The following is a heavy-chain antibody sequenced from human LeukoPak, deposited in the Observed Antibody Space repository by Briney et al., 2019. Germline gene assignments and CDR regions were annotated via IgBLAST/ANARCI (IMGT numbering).Heavy chain of an antibody. CDR3: ARVYTGSSWDYYYYMDV. Sequence: SETLSLTCAVYGGSFSGYHWSWIRQPPGKGLEWIGEINHSGSTNYNPSLKSRVTISVDTSKNQFSLRLSSVTAADTAVYYCARVYTGSSWDYYYYMDVWGKGTTVTVSS. D-gene: IGHD6-13*01. V-gene: IGHV4-34*01. J-gene: IGHJ6*03. CDR2: INHSGST. CDR1: GGSFSGYH.